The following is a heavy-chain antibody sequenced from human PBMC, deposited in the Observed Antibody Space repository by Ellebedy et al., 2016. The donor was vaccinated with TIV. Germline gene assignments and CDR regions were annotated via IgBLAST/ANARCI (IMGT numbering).Heavy chain of an antibody. J-gene: IGHJ6*02. V-gene: IGHV3-21*06. D-gene: IGHD2-15*01. CDR3: VRQRVGGSFRWDV. Sequence: PGGSLRLSCAASGFTFSSYWMSWVRQAPGKGLEWVASISTTNSYIFYTDSVKGRFTISRDNPNSSLVLQMNSLRTEDTTVYYCVRQRVGGSFRWDVWGRGTTVTVSS. CDR2: ISTTNSYI. CDR1: GFTFSSYW.